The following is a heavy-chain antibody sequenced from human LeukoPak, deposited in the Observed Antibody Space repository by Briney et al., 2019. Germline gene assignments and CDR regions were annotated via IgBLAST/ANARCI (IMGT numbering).Heavy chain of an antibody. Sequence: SETLSLTCTVSGGSISTSTYSWGWIRQPPEKGLEWIGSIYYSGSIYSNPSLKSRVSISVDTSKNQFSLKLSSVTAADTAVYYCARAYYYDSSGYYPGAFDIWGQGTLVTVSS. V-gene: IGHV4-39*07. CDR1: GGSISTSTYS. CDR2: IYYSGSI. J-gene: IGHJ3*02. CDR3: ARAYYYDSSGYYPGAFDI. D-gene: IGHD3-22*01.